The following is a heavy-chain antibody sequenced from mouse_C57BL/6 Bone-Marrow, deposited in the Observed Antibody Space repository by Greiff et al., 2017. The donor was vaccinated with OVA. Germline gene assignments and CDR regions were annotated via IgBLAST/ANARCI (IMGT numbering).Heavy chain of an antibody. J-gene: IGHJ4*01. CDR2: INPGSGGT. V-gene: IGHV1-54*01. CDR3: VLITFYAMDD. D-gene: IGHD1-1*01. Sequence: QVQLQQSGAELVRPGTSVKVSCKASGYAFTNYLIEWVKQRPGQGLEWIGVINPGSGGTNYNEKFKGKATLTADKSSSTAYMQLSSLTSEDSAVYFCVLITFYAMDDWGQGTSVTVSS. CDR1: GYAFTNYL.